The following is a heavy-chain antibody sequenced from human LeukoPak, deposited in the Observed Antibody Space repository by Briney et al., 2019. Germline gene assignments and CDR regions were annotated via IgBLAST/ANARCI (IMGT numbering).Heavy chain of an antibody. V-gene: IGHV4-39*07. J-gene: IGHJ4*02. CDR1: GGSISSSSYY. D-gene: IGHD6-19*01. CDR2: IYYSGST. Sequence: PSETLSLTCTVSGGSISSSSYYWGWIRQPPGKGLEWIGSIYYSGSTYYNPSLKSRVTISVDTSKNQFSLKLSSVTAADTAVYYCARVPLLAVAGIPQYYFDYWGQGTLVTVSS. CDR3: ARVPLLAVAGIPQYYFDY.